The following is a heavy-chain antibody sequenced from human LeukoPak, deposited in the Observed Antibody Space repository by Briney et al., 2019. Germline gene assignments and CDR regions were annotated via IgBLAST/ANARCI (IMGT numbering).Heavy chain of an antibody. D-gene: IGHD1-26*01. Sequence: GGSLRLSCAASGFTFSSYWMHWVRQAPGKGLEWVSYISSSSRSIYYADSVKGRFTISRDNAKNSLYLQMNSLRAEDTAVYYCARVGGSLNFDHWGQGTLVTVSS. CDR3: ARVGGSLNFDH. V-gene: IGHV3-48*01. CDR1: GFTFSSYW. J-gene: IGHJ4*02. CDR2: ISSSSRSI.